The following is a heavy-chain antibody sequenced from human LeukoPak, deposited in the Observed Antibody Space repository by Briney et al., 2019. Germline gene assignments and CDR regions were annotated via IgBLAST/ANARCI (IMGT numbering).Heavy chain of an antibody. J-gene: IGHJ4*02. Sequence: GGSLRLSCAASGFTVSSNYMSWVRQAPGKGLEWVSVIYSGGSTYYADSVKSRFTISRHNSKNTLYLQMNSLRAEDTAVYYCARESRNYFDYWGQGTLVTVSS. CDR1: GFTVSSNY. V-gene: IGHV3-53*04. CDR2: IYSGGST. CDR3: ARESRNYFDY.